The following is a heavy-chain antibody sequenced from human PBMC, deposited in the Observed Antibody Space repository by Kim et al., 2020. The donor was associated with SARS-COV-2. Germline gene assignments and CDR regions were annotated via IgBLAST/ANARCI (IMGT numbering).Heavy chain of an antibody. CDR1: GFTFSSCD. V-gene: IGHV3-21*04. CDR3: ARDRDAEARFGGMDV. Sequence: GGSLRLSCAASGFTFSSCDMHWVRQTPGKGLEWVSYIRRYRRHTYNADSVKGRFTFTRDKAKNSQYLQLHSHRAEDTAASYCARDRDAEARFGGMDVLG. CDR2: IRRYRRHT. D-gene: IGHD3-16*01. J-gene: IGHJ6*01.